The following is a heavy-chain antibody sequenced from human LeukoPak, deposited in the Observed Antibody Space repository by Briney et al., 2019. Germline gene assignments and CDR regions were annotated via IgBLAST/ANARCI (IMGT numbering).Heavy chain of an antibody. J-gene: IGHJ6*03. V-gene: IGHV1-8*03. Sequence: ASVKVSCKASGYTFTSYDINWVRQATGQGLEWMGWMNPNSGNTGYAQKFQGRVTITRNTSISTAYMELSSLRSEDTAVYYCARGRYWGLREPYYYYYYYMDVWGKGTTVTVSS. CDR2: MNPNSGNT. CDR1: GYTFTSYD. D-gene: IGHD1-26*01. CDR3: ARGRYWGLREPYYYYYYYMDV.